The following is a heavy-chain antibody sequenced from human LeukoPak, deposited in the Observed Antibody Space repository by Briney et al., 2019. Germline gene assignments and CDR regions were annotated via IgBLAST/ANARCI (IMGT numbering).Heavy chain of an antibody. Sequence: GGSLRLSCAASEFTFRSYWMAWVRQAPGKGLERVANIKQNGSEKYNLDSEKGVFTISRDNTKNSLFLQINSPTADTAADYYCGRDVRVGRFAYCGQGTLGTVSS. CDR3: GRDVRVGRFAY. CDR2: IKQNGSEK. D-gene: IGHD2/OR15-2a*01. CDR1: EFTFRSYW. J-gene: IGHJ4*02. V-gene: IGHV3-7*01.